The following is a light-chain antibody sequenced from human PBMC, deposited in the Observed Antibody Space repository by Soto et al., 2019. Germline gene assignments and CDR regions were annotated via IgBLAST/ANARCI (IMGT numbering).Light chain of an antibody. CDR2: GAS. V-gene: IGKV3-20*01. J-gene: IGKJ5*01. CDR1: QSFSSNY. Sequence: EIVLTQSPGTLSLSPGERATLSCRASQSFSSNYLAWYQQKPGQGPRLLIFGASSRATGIPDRFSGSGSGTDFTLTISRLEPEDFATYYCQQYNSYPITFGQGTRLEIK. CDR3: QQYNSYPIT.